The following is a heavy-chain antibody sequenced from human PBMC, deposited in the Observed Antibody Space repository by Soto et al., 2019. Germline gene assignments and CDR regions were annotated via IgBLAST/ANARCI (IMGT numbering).Heavy chain of an antibody. Sequence: QVQLQESGPGLVKPSETLSLTCTVSGGPIGSYYWSWIRQSPGKGLEWIGCVYYSDDTNYNPSLKSRVTFSLDRSKNQFSLRLTSVPAADTAVYYCARTEASSWSFFYYGMDVWGQGTTVAVYS. D-gene: IGHD6-13*01. CDR2: VYYSDDT. CDR3: ARTEASSWSFFYYGMDV. J-gene: IGHJ6*02. V-gene: IGHV4-59*01. CDR1: GGPIGSYY.